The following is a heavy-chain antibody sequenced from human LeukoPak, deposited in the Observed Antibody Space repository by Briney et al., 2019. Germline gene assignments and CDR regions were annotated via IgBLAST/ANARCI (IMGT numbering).Heavy chain of an antibody. CDR2: IYYSGST. CDR3: ARGNWNDP. V-gene: IGHV4-59*01. CDR1: DGSISSYY. Sequence: PSETLSLTCTVSDGSISSYYWSWIRQPPGKGLEWIGYIYYSGSTNHNPSLKSRVTISVDTSKNQFSLKLSSVTAADTAVYYCARGNWNDPWGQGTLVTVSS. J-gene: IGHJ5*02.